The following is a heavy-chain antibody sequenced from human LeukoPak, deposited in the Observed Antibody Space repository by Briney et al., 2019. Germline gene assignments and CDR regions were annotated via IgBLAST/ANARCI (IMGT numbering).Heavy chain of an antibody. CDR2: INPNSGGT. CDR3: ARTYYDSSGYWPNPAEYFQH. D-gene: IGHD3-22*01. CDR1: GYTFTGYY. J-gene: IGHJ1*01. V-gene: IGHV1-2*02. Sequence: ASVKVSCKASGYTFTGYYMHWVRQAPGQGLEWMGWINPNSGGTNYAQKFQGRATMTRDTSISTAYMEPSRLRSDDTAVYYCARTYYDSSGYWPNPAEYFQHWGQGTLVTVSS.